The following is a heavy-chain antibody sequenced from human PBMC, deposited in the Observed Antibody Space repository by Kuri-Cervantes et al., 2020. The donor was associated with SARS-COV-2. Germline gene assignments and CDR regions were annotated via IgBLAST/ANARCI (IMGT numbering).Heavy chain of an antibody. D-gene: IGHD3-22*01. CDR1: GYTFTSYD. Sequence: ASVKVSCKASGYTFTSYDINWVRQATGQGLEWMGWMNPNSGNTGYAQKFQGRVTMTRNTSISTAYMELRSLRSDDTAVYYCAREYYYESSGYYRDWGQGTLVTVSS. CDR2: MNPNSGNT. V-gene: IGHV1-8*01. J-gene: IGHJ4*02. CDR3: AREYYYESSGYYRD.